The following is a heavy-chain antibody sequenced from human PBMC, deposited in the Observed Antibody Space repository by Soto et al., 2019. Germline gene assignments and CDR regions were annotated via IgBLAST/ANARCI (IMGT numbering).Heavy chain of an antibody. Sequence: GGSLRLSCAASGFTFSSYAMNWVRQAPGKGLEWVSAISGSGVSTYYANSVQGRFTISRDNSMDTLYLQMNSLSAEDTAVYYCAKAFGARTVTTFDYWGQGTLVTVSS. CDR1: GFTFSSYA. V-gene: IGHV3-23*01. J-gene: IGHJ4*02. CDR2: ISGSGVST. CDR3: AKAFGARTVTTFDY. D-gene: IGHD4-17*01.